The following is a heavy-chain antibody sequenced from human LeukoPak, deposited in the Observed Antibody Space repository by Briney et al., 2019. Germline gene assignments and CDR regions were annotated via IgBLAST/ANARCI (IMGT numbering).Heavy chain of an antibody. V-gene: IGHV1-69*13. J-gene: IGHJ4*02. CDR1: GGTFSSYA. Sequence: SVTVSCKASGGTFSSYAISWVRQAPGQGLEWMGGIIPIFGTANYAQKFQGRVTITADESTSTAYMELSSLRSEDTAVYYCARDMEYSSSSGTEFDYWGQGTLVTVSS. CDR3: ARDMEYSSSSGTEFDY. CDR2: IIPIFGTA. D-gene: IGHD6-6*01.